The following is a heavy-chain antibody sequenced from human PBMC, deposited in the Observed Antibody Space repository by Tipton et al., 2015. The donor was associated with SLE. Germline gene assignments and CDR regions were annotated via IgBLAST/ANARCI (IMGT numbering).Heavy chain of an antibody. D-gene: IGHD1-26*01. V-gene: IGHV4-4*07. CDR1: GGSLSNYY. CDR2: IYSSGNT. J-gene: IGHJ4*02. CDR3: TRHYSGTYN. Sequence: TLSLTFTVSGGSLSNYYWNWIRQPAGKGLEWIGRIYSSGNTNYNPYLKSRVTMSLDTSKNQFSLKLTSVTAADTAVYFCTRHYSGTYNWGQGTLVTVSS.